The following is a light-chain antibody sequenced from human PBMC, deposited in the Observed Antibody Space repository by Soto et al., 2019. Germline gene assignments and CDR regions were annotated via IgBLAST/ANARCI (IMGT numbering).Light chain of an antibody. V-gene: IGKV3-15*01. CDR1: QSVSSN. CDR3: QQYNNWPRT. J-gene: IGKJ1*01. CDR2: GAS. Sequence: EIVMTQSPATLSVSPGERATLSCRASQSVSSNLAWYQQKSGQAPRLLIHGASTRATGIPARFSASGSGTEFTLTISSLQSEDFAVYYCQQYNNWPRTFGQGTKVDIK.